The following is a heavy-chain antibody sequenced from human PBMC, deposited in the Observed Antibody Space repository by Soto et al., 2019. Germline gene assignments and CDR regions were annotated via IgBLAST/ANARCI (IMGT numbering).Heavy chain of an antibody. V-gene: IGHV1-18*01. J-gene: IGHJ4*02. CDR2: ISAYNGNT. Sequence: QVQLVQSGAEVKKPGASVKVSCKASGYTFTSYGISWVRQAPGQGLEWMGWISAYNGNTNYAQKLQGRVTMTTDTSTGTAYMGLRSLRSDDTAVYYCARVTQHITMIVVVPPIYWGQGTLVTVSS. CDR1: GYTFTSYG. CDR3: ARVTQHITMIVVVPPIY. D-gene: IGHD3-22*01.